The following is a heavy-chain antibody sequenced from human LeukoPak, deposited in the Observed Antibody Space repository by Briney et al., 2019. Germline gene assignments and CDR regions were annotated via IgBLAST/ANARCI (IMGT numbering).Heavy chain of an antibody. D-gene: IGHD3-10*01. CDR2: ISSSSSYI. Sequence: GGSLRLSCAASGFTFSSYWMHWVRQAPGRGLEWVSSISSSSSYIYYADSVKGRFTISRDNAKNSLYLQMNSLRAEDTAVYYCASQGTMVRGVIFDWGQGTLVTVSS. V-gene: IGHV3-21*01. CDR1: GFTFSSYW. J-gene: IGHJ4*02. CDR3: ASQGTMVRGVIFD.